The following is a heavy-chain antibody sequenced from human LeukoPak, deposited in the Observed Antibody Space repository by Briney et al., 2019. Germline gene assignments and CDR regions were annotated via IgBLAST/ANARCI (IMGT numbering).Heavy chain of an antibody. J-gene: IGHJ5*02. CDR2: INPNSGGT. V-gene: IGHV1-2*02. CDR3: ARSGPVLLWFGEFQFDP. Sequence: ASVRVFCKASGYTFTGYYMHWVRQAPGQGLEWMGWINPNSGGTNYAQKFQARVTMTRDTSISTAYMELSRLRSDDTAVYYCARSGPVLLWFGEFQFDPWGQGTLVTVSS. CDR1: GYTFTGYY. D-gene: IGHD3-10*01.